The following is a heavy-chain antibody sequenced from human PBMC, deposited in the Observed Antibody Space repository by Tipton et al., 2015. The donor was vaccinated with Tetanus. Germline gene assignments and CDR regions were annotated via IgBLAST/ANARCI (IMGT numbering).Heavy chain of an antibody. Sequence: TLSLTCTVSGGSLRSGDHYWSWIRQPPGKGLEWLAYISASGSTNSNYSLKSRITISQDTSKSQFSLRLTSVTAADTAVYYCARSKLLWFGESLSGFDSWGQGTLVTVSS. CDR2: ISASGST. CDR3: ARSKLLWFGESLSGFDS. D-gene: IGHD3-10*01. CDR1: GGSLRSGDHY. J-gene: IGHJ4*02. V-gene: IGHV4-61*08.